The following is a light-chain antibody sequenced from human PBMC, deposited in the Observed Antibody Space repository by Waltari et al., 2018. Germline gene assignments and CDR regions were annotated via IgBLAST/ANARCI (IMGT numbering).Light chain of an antibody. Sequence: DIVMTQSPDSLAVSLGARATINCKARQSVFYSPNNKNYLAWYQQKPGQPPKLLVYWASTRESGVPDRFSGSGSGTDFTLTISSLQAEDVAVYYCQQYYLTPYTFGQGTKLEIK. CDR3: QQYYLTPYT. CDR2: WAS. V-gene: IGKV4-1*01. CDR1: QSVFYSPNNKNY. J-gene: IGKJ2*01.